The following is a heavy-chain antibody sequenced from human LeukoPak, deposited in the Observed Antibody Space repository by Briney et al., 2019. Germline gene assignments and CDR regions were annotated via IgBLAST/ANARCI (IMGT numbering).Heavy chain of an antibody. J-gene: IGHJ4*02. CDR2: ISSSSSTI. CDR3: ARDLGYSSGWYLDY. CDR1: GFTFSSYS. V-gene: IGHV3-48*01. D-gene: IGHD6-19*01. Sequence: GGSLRLSCAASGFTFSSYSMNWVRHAPGKGLELVSYISSSSSTIYYADSVKGRFTISRDNAKNSLYLQMNSLRAEDTAVYYCARDLGYSSGWYLDYWGQGTLVTVSS.